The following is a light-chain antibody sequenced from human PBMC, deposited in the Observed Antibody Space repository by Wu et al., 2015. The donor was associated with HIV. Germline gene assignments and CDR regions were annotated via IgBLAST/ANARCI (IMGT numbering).Light chain of an antibody. CDR2: AAS. J-gene: IGKJ4*01. Sequence: EIVMTQSPATLSVSPGERATLSCRASESISSNLAWFQQKPGQPPRLLVYAASTRATGIPARFSGGGSGTDFTLTISRLDPEDFAVYYCQQYGSSPITFGGGTKVEIK. CDR1: ESISSN. CDR3: QQYGSSPIT. V-gene: IGKV3-15*01.